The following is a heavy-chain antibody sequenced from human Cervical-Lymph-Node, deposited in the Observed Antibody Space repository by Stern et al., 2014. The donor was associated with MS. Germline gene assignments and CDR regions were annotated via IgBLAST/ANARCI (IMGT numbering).Heavy chain of an antibody. V-gene: IGHV1-46*01. CDR1: GYTFTNYY. CDR3: ARDQGTMDWFDP. Sequence: VQLEESGAEVKKPGASVMVSCKAFGYTFTNYYIHWVRQAPGQGLEWMGIITPNGGGTDFVQKFQGRLTMTRDTSTSTVYMELSSLTSEDTAVYYCARDQGTMDWFDPWGQGTLVTVSS. D-gene: IGHD3-10*01. CDR2: ITPNGGGT. J-gene: IGHJ5*02.